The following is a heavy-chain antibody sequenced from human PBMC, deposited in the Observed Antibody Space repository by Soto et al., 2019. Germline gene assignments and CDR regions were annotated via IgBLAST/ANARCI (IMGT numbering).Heavy chain of an antibody. CDR1: GFTFSSYA. CDR2: ISGSDGRT. CDR3: AKSQSHPLSWFDP. Sequence: VGSLRLSCAASGFTFSSYAMSWVRQAPGKGLEWVSDISGSDGRTYYAGSVKGRFTISRDNSKNTLYLQMNSLRAEDTAVYYCAKSQSHPLSWFDPWGQGTLVTVSS. V-gene: IGHV3-23*01. J-gene: IGHJ5*02. D-gene: IGHD2-2*01.